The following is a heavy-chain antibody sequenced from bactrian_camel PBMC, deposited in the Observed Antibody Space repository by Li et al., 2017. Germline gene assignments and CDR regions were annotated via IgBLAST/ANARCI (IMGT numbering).Heavy chain of an antibody. D-gene: IGHD7*01. CDR2: IDRAGTT. Sequence: HVQLVESGGGSVQVGGSLRLSCAASVDTSSLYCMAWFHQAPGKDHELVARIDRAGTTWYRDSVKDRFTISKDNAKNTLYLQMDNLKPEDTAMYYSAADFYNLQLARSYTYWGQGTQVTVS. CDR3: AADFYNLQLARSYTY. CDR1: VDTSSLYC. J-gene: IGHJ4*01. V-gene: IGHV3S55*01.